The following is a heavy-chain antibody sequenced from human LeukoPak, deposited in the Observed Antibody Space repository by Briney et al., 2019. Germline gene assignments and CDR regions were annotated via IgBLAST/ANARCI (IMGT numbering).Heavy chain of an antibody. CDR2: TSGSGGST. CDR1: GFTFSSYG. Sequence: GGSLRLSCAASGFTFSSYGMSWVRQAPGKGLEWVSATSGSGGSTYYADSVKGRFTISRDNSKNTLYLQMNSLRAEDTAVYYCAKYGSGSYYFDYWGQGTLVTVSS. V-gene: IGHV3-23*01. D-gene: IGHD3-10*01. J-gene: IGHJ4*02. CDR3: AKYGSGSYYFDY.